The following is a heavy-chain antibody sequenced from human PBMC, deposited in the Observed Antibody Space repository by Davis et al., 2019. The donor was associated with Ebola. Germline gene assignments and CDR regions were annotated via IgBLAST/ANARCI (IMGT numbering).Heavy chain of an antibody. Sequence: GESLKISCAASGFTFSDYYMSWIRQAPGKGLEWVSYISSSGSTIYYADSVKGRFTISRDNAKNSLYLQMNSLRAEDTAVYYCATGAITMVQGVIFPSFDYWGQGTLVTVSS. V-gene: IGHV3-11*01. J-gene: IGHJ4*02. CDR1: GFTFSDYY. CDR3: ATGAITMVQGVIFPSFDY. D-gene: IGHD3-10*01. CDR2: ISSSGSTI.